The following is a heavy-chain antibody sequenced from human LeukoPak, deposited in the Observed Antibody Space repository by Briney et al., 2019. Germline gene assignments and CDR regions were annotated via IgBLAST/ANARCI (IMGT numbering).Heavy chain of an antibody. CDR2: IYSGGST. D-gene: IGHD3-22*01. CDR1: GFTVSSNY. V-gene: IGHV3-66*01. J-gene: IGHJ4*02. CDR3: ARGTYYYDSSGYYSDY. Sequence: GGSLRLSCAASGFTVSSNYMSWVRQAPGKGLEWVSVIYSGGSTYYADSVKGRFTISRDNSKNTLYLQMNSLRAEDTAVYYCARGTYYYDSSGYYSDYWGQGTLVTVSS.